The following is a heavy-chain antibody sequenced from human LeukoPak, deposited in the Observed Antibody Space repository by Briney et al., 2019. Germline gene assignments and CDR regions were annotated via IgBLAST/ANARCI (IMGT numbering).Heavy chain of an antibody. J-gene: IGHJ4*02. CDR3: AKQQAWHFDS. CDR1: GYSFTGYW. CDR2: IYPGDSDA. V-gene: IGHV5-51*01. D-gene: IGHD5-12*01. Sequence: GESLKISCKGSGYSFTGYWIGWVRQMPGKGLGWMGIIYPGDSDARYSPSFQGQVTISADKSISTAYLQWSSLKASDTAMYYCAKQQAWHFDSWGQGTLVTVSS.